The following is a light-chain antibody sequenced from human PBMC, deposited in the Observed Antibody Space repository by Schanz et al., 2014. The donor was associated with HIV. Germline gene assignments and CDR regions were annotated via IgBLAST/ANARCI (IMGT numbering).Light chain of an antibody. J-gene: IGLJ3*02. V-gene: IGLV1-40*01. CDR3: RPFASSLNGVV. Sequence: QSVLAQPPSVSGAPGQRVTISCTGSSSNIGANYDVHWYQLLPGSAPKLLIFDNTNRPSGVPARFSGSKSGSSASLAISGLQAEDEADYFCRPFASSLNGVVFAGGPNLP. CDR1: SSNIGANYD. CDR2: DNT.